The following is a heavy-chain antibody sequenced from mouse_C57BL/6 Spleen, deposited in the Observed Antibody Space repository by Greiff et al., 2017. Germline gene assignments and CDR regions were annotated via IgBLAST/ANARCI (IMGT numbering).Heavy chain of an antibody. CDR3: ARRTPDGYSYYCAKGY. Sequence: VQLQQSGPELVKPGASVKISCKASGYTFTDYYMNWVKQSHGKSLEWIGDINPNNGGTSYNQKFKGKATLTVDKSSSTAYMERRSLTSEDSAVYYCARRTPDGYSYYCAKGYWGQGASVTVAS. CDR2: INPNNGGT. CDR1: GYTFTDYY. J-gene: IGHJ4*01. D-gene: IGHD2-3*01. V-gene: IGHV1-26*01.